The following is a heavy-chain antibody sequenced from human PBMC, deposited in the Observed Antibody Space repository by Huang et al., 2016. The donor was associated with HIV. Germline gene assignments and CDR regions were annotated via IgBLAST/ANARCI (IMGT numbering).Heavy chain of an antibody. V-gene: IGHV3-7*01. D-gene: IGHD1-7*01. Sequence: VESGGRLVQPGGSIRLSCVGSTFTFGAYWMSWVRQAPGKGLEWGANIKQEESEKYYVESVKGRFNISRDNAKKVLFLEMNNVRVEDTATYYCATKTAAMDIWGQGTTVTVS. CDR3: ATKTAAMDI. J-gene: IGHJ6*02. CDR1: TFTFGAYW. CDR2: IKQEESEK.